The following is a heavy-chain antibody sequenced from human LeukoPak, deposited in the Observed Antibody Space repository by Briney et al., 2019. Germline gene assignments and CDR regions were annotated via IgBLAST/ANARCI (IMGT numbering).Heavy chain of an antibody. V-gene: IGHV4-39*07. CDR2: IYYSGST. CDR1: GGSISSSSYY. D-gene: IGHD5-18*01. J-gene: IGHJ4*02. Sequence: RSETLSLTCTVSGGSISSSSYYWGWIRQPPGKGLEWIGSIYYSGSTYYNPSLKSRVTISVDTSKNQFSLKLSSVTAADTAVYYCARGYRGYSYGTFDYWGQGTLVTVSS. CDR3: ARGYRGYSYGTFDY.